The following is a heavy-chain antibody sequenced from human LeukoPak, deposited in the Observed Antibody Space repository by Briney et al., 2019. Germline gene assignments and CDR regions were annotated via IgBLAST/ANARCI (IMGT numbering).Heavy chain of an antibody. CDR2: INHSGST. D-gene: IGHD6-6*01. CDR3: ARSSSRGYDY. V-gene: IGHV4-34*01. Sequence: SETLSLTCTVSGGSISSYYWSWIRQPPGKGLEWIGEINHSGSTNYNPSLKSRVTISVDTSKNQFSLKLSSVTAADTAVYYCARSSSRGYDYWGQGTLVTVSS. J-gene: IGHJ4*02. CDR1: GGSISSYY.